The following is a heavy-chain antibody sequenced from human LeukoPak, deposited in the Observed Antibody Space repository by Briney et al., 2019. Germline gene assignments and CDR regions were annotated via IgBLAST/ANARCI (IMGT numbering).Heavy chain of an antibody. J-gene: IGHJ6*03. D-gene: IGHD3-22*01. CDR2: IRYDGSNK. V-gene: IGHV3-30*02. CDR3: AKAGYYDSSGYLYYYYYMDV. Sequence: GGSLRLPCAASGFTFSSYGMHWVRQAPGKGLEWVAFIRYDGSNKYYADSVKGRFTISRDNSKNTLYLQMNSLRAEDTAVYYCAKAGYYDSSGYLYYYYYMDVWGKGTTVTVSS. CDR1: GFTFSSYG.